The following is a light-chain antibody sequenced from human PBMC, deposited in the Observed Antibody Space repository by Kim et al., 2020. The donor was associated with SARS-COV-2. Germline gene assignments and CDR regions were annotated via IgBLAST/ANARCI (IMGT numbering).Light chain of an antibody. V-gene: IGLV3-19*01. J-gene: IGLJ2*01. CDR2: GKN. Sequence: SSELTQDPAVSVALGQTVRITCQGDSLRSYYATWYQQKPGQAPILVIYGKNNRPSGIPDRFSGSSSGNTASLTITGTPAGDEADYYCNSRDSNENVFFGGGTKLTDL. CDR3: NSRDSNENVF. CDR1: SLRSYY.